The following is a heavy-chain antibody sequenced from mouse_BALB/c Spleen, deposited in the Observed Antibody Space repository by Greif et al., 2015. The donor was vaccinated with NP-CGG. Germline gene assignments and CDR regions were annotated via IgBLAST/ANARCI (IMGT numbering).Heavy chain of an antibody. CDR3: ARSKYGNYVGYAMDY. V-gene: IGHV1S130*01. J-gene: IGHJ4*01. CDR2: IHPNSGNT. D-gene: IGHD2-10*02. Sequence: QVQLQQSGSVLVRPGASVKLSCKASGYTFTSSWMHWAKQRPGQGLEWIGEIHPNSGNTNYNEKFKGKATLTVDTSSSTAYVDLSSLTSEDSAVYYCARSKYGNYVGYAMDYWGQGTSVTVSS. CDR1: GYTFTSSW.